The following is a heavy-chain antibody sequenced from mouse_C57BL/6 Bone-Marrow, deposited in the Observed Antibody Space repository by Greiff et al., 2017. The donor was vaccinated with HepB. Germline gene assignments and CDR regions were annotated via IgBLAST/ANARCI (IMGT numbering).Heavy chain of an antibody. CDR1: GYTFTSYW. Sequence: QVQLQQPGAELVMPGASVKLSCKASGYTFTSYWMHWVKQRPGQGLEWIGEIAPSDSYTNYNQKFKGKSTLTVDKSSSTAYMQLSSLTSEDSAVYYCARKESYAMDYWGQGTSVTVSS. CDR3: ARKESYAMDY. CDR2: IAPSDSYT. J-gene: IGHJ4*01. V-gene: IGHV1-69*01.